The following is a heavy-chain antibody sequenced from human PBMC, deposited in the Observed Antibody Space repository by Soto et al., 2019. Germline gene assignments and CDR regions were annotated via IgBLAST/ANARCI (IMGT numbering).Heavy chain of an antibody. J-gene: IGHJ6*01. CDR2: ISGSGGST. Sequence: GGSLRLACAASGFTFSSYAMSWVRQAPGKGLEWVSAISGSGGSTYYADSVKGRFTISRDNSKNTLYLQMNSLRAEDTAVYYCAKDLEGSGYVIRMDVWGQGPTVTVSS. CDR3: AKDLEGSGYVIRMDV. CDR1: GFTFSSYA. V-gene: IGHV3-23*01. D-gene: IGHD5-12*01.